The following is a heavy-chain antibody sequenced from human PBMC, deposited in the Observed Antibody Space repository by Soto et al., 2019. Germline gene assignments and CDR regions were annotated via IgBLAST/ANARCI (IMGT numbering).Heavy chain of an antibody. CDR2: ISSSSSTI. D-gene: IGHD6-13*01. J-gene: IGHJ5*02. V-gene: IGHV3-48*01. Sequence: GGSQRLSCAASGFTFSSYSMNWVRQAPGKGLEWVSYISSSSSTIYYADSVKGRFTISRDNAKNSLYLQMNSLRAEDTAVYYCARHPERIAEIGWFDPWGQGTLVTVSS. CDR1: GFTFSSYS. CDR3: ARHPERIAEIGWFDP.